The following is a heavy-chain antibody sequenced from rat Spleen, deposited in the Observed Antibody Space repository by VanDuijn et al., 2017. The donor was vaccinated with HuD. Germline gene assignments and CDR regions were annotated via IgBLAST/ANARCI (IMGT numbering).Heavy chain of an antibody. Sequence: QVQLKESGPGLVQPSQTLSLTCTVAGFSLTSYNVHWVRQPPGKGLEWMGVIWTGGTTDYSSALKSRLSISRDTSKSQAFLKMNSLQAEDTATYYCARDTGSSYGWFANWGQGTLVTVSS. CDR3: ARDTGSSYGWFAN. V-gene: IGHV2-30*01. D-gene: IGHD1-2*01. CDR1: GFSLTSYN. CDR2: IWTGGTT. J-gene: IGHJ3*01.